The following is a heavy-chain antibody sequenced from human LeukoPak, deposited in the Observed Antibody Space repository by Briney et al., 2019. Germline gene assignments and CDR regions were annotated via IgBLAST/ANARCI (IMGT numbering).Heavy chain of an antibody. J-gene: IGHJ4*02. D-gene: IGHD5-12*01. Sequence: SVKVSCKASGGTFSSYAISWVGQAPGQGLEWMGGIIPIFGTANYAQKFQGGVTITADESTSTAYMELSSLRSEDTAVYYCARSIVATVEMFDYWGQGTLVTVSS. CDR3: ARSIVATVEMFDY. V-gene: IGHV1-69*01. CDR2: IIPIFGTA. CDR1: GGTFSSYA.